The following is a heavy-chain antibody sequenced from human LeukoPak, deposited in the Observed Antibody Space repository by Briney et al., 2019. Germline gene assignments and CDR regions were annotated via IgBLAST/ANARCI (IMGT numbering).Heavy chain of an antibody. CDR1: GFXFDDSA. Sequence: GGSLRLSCAASGFXFDDSAIHWVRQTPEKGLEWVSLITGDVGTTYYADSVKGRFTISRDNGKNSLYLHMNSLRSEDTAFYYCARDKREGGDGGMDVWGQGTTVTVSS. D-gene: IGHD4-17*01. J-gene: IGHJ6*02. CDR2: ITGDVGTT. V-gene: IGHV3-43*02. CDR3: ARDKREGGDGGMDV.